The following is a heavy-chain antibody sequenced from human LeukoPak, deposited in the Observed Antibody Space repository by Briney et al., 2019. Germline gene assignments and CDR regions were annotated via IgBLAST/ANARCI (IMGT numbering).Heavy chain of an antibody. Sequence: GGSLRLSCAASGFTFDDYTMHWVRQAPGKGLEWVSLISWDGGSTYYADSVKGRFTISRDNSKNSLCLRMNSLRTEDTALYYCAKDIDRVVVTAPGVYWGQGTLVTVSS. CDR1: GFTFDDYT. CDR3: AKDIDRVVVTAPGVY. D-gene: IGHD2-21*02. V-gene: IGHV3-43*01. CDR2: ISWDGGST. J-gene: IGHJ4*02.